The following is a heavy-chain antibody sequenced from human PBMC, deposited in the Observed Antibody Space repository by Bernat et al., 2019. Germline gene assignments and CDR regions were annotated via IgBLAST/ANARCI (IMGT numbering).Heavy chain of an antibody. CDR2: IGYDGSNK. CDR1: GFTFSSYG. D-gene: IGHD6-13*01. CDR3: ARLGSSLSCDY. J-gene: IGHJ4*02. Sequence: QVQLVESGGGVVQPGRSLRLSCAASGFTFSSYGMDWVRQAPGKGLEWGAGIGYDGSNKYYSDSVKDRFPISRDNSKNTVHLQMDSLSAEDTVVYDCARLGSSLSCDYWGQGSLVTVSS. V-gene: IGHV3-33*01.